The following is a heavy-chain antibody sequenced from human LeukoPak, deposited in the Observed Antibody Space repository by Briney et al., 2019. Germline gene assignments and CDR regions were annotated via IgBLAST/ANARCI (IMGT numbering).Heavy chain of an antibody. D-gene: IGHD4-17*01. Sequence: PSETLSLTCTVSGGSISSGGYYWSWIRQHPGKGLEWIGYIYDSGSTYYNPSLKSRVTISVDTSKNQFSLKLSSVTAADTAVYYCARDPMTTAVGYYYGMDVWGKGTTVTVSS. CDR2: IYDSGST. CDR3: ARDPMTTAVGYYYGMDV. J-gene: IGHJ6*04. CDR1: GGSISSGGYY. V-gene: IGHV4-31*03.